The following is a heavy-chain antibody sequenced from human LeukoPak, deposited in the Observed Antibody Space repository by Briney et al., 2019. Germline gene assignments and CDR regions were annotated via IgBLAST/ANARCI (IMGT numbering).Heavy chain of an antibody. J-gene: IGHJ5*02. D-gene: IGHD3-3*01. V-gene: IGHV3-43*02. CDR2: ISGDGGST. Sequence: GRSLRLSCAASGFTFDDYAMHWVRQAPGKGLEWVSLISGDGGSTYYADSVKGRFTISRDNSKNSLYLQMNSLRTEDTALYYCAKTYYDFWSGYYPGDPWGQGTLVTVSS. CDR1: GFTFDDYA. CDR3: AKTYYDFWSGYYPGDP.